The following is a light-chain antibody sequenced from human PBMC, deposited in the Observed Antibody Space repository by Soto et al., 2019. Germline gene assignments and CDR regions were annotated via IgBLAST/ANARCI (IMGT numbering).Light chain of an antibody. J-gene: IGLJ1*01. CDR3: SSYTSRSLYV. CDR2: DVS. Sequence: QSALTQPASVSGSPGQSITMSCTGTNNDVGGYEYVSWYQQHAGRAPKLIIYDVSNRPSGISGRFSGSKFGNTASLTISGIQAEDEADYYCSSYTSRSLYVFGTGTKLTVL. V-gene: IGLV2-14*01. CDR1: NNDVGGYEY.